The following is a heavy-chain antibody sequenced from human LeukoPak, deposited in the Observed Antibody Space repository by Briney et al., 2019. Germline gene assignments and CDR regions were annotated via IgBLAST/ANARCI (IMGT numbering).Heavy chain of an antibody. Sequence: SETLSLTCTVSGTSITGHYWNWIRQPPGKGLEWIGYIYYTGNTNYNPSVKSRVTISIDTSKNQFSLNLNSVTAADTAVYYCARSPRSPNYYDSSGYGAFDIWGQGTIVTVSS. D-gene: IGHD3-22*01. CDR1: GTSITGHY. CDR2: IYYTGNT. J-gene: IGHJ3*02. CDR3: ARSPRSPNYYDSSGYGAFDI. V-gene: IGHV4-59*11.